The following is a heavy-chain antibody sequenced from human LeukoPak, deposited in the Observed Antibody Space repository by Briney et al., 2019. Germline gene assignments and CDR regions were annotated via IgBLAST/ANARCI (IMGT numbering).Heavy chain of an antibody. CDR1: GGSFSGYY. J-gene: IGHJ4*02. Sequence: SETLSLTCAVYGGSFSGYYWSWIRQPPGKGLEWIGEINHSGSTNYNPSLKSRATISVDTSKNQFSLKLSSVTAADTAVYYCARGRRDYVWGSYRYFFDYWGQGTLVTVSS. CDR3: ARGRRDYVWGSYRYFFDY. D-gene: IGHD3-16*02. V-gene: IGHV4-34*01. CDR2: INHSGST.